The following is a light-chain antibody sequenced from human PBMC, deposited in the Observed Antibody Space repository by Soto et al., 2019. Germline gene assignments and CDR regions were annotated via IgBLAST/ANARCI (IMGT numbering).Light chain of an antibody. V-gene: IGLV2-14*01. CDR1: SSDIGYYNY. J-gene: IGLJ3*02. CDR3: SSFATTSTLL. CDR2: EVS. Sequence: QSALTQPASVSGSPGQWITISCTGTSSDIGYYNYVSWYRQDPGKAPKLILYEVSNRPSGVSDRFSGSKSGNTASLTISGLQAEDEADYYCSSFATTSTLLFGGGTKLTVL.